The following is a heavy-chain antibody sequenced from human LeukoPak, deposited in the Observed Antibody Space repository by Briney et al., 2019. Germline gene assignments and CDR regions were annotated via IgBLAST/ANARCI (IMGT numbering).Heavy chain of an antibody. J-gene: IGHJ5*02. D-gene: IGHD2-2*02. V-gene: IGHV4-59*01. CDR3: ARDLYAAHGGQWFDP. CDR2: IYYSGTT. CDR1: GRSISSYY. Sequence: SETLSLACTVSGRSISSYYWNWIRQPPGKGLEWIGYIYYSGTTNYNPSLKSRVTMSVDTSKNQFSLNLSSVTAADTAVYYCARDLYAAHGGQWFDPWGRGILVTVSS.